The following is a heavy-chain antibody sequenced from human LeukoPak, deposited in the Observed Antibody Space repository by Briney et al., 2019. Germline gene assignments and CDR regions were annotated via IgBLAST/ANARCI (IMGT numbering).Heavy chain of an antibody. V-gene: IGHV1-2*02. J-gene: IGHJ6*03. CDR3: ARGSDYDDYFYMDF. CDR2: MNPKSSAT. CDR1: VDTFTGYY. Sequence: GASVNVSSKPSVDTFTGYYMHWVRQAPGHGLEWMGWMNPKSSATDHARKFQGRVTMTRHTSLSTAYMELTRVRSAHPAVPCCARGSDYDDYFYMDFWGKGTTVTVSS.